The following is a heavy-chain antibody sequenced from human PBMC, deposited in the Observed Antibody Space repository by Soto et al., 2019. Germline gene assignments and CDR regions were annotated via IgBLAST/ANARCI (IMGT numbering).Heavy chain of an antibody. Sequence: GGSLRLSCATSGFILSDCAMNWVRQAPGKGLEWVSYISSSSSIIDYADSVKGRFTVSRDNARTSLYLQMNSLRAEDTAVYYCARDLSWGSNWYYYMDVWGKGTTVTVFS. D-gene: IGHD7-27*01. J-gene: IGHJ6*03. V-gene: IGHV3-48*01. CDR3: ARDLSWGSNWYYYMDV. CDR1: GFILSDCA. CDR2: ISSSSSII.